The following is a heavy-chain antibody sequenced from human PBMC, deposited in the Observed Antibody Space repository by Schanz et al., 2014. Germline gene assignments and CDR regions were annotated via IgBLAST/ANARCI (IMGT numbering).Heavy chain of an antibody. CDR3: AKGRFGELSAFDI. J-gene: IGHJ3*02. V-gene: IGHV3-48*01. CDR2: ITYNGGTI. D-gene: IGHD3-10*01. Sequence: VQLVESGGGLVQPGGSLRLSCAASGITFSSHSFNWVRQAPGKGLEWISYITYNGGTIYYADSVKGRFTISRDNSKNTLYLQMNSLRAEDTAVYYCAKGRFGELSAFDIWGQGTMGTVSS. CDR1: GITFSSHS.